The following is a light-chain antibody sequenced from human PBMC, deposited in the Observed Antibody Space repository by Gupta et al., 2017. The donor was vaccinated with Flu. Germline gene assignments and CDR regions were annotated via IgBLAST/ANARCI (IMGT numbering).Light chain of an antibody. CDR1: QGISTY. V-gene: IGKV1-8*01. CDR3: QQYYSYPLT. J-gene: IGKJ4*01. CDR2: SAS. Sequence: AIRITQSPSSLSASTGDRVTITCRASQGISTYVAWYQQKPGKAPRLLIYSASTLQSGVPSRFSGGISGTDFTLTISSLQSEDFATYYCQQYYSYPLTFGGGTKVEIK.